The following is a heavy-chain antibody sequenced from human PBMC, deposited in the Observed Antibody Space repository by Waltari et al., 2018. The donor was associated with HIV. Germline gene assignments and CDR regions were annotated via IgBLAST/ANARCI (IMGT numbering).Heavy chain of an antibody. CDR3: ARDLGYSYGYVSDY. D-gene: IGHD5-18*01. J-gene: IGHJ4*02. Sequence: EVQLVESGGGLVQPGGSLRLSCAAPGFPFSSYWVCWVRQAPGKGLEWVANIKQDGSEKYYVDSVKGRFTISRDNAKNSLYLQMNSLRAEDTAVYYCARDLGYSYGYVSDYWGQGTLVTVSS. CDR2: IKQDGSEK. V-gene: IGHV3-7*01. CDR1: GFPFSSYW.